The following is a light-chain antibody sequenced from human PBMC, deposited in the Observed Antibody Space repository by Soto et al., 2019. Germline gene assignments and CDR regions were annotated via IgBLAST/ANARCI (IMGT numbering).Light chain of an antibody. J-gene: IGKJ1*01. CDR1: QSISND. V-gene: IGKV3-15*01. Sequence: EIVLTQSPATLSVSPGERVTLSCRASQSISNDLAWYQQKPGRAPRLLIFAASARATGISARFSGSGSGTEFTLTISSLQSEDFAIYYCQQYNIWPPWTFGQGTKVEVK. CDR3: QQYNIWPPWT. CDR2: AAS.